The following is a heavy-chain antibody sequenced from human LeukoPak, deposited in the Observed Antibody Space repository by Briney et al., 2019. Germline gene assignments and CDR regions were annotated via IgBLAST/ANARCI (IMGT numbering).Heavy chain of an antibody. D-gene: IGHD4-17*01. CDR1: GYSISTGYY. CDR3: ARASHDYGDYSHFDY. J-gene: IGHJ4*02. CDR2: IYHSGST. Sequence: PSETLSLTCTVSGYSISTGYYWGWIRQPPGKGLEWIGTIYHSGSTYYNPSLKSRFTISIDKSKNQFSLKLSSVTAADTAVYYCARASHDYGDYSHFDYWGQGTLVTVSS. V-gene: IGHV4-38-2*02.